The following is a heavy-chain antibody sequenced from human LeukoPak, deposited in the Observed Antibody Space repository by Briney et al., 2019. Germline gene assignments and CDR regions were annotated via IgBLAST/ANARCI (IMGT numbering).Heavy chain of an antibody. CDR1: GYTFTSYG. D-gene: IGHD1-20*01. V-gene: IGHV1-18*01. J-gene: IGHJ4*02. CDR2: ISAYNGNT. CDR3: ARDALYNWNDVEVDY. Sequence: GASVKVSCKASGYTFTSYGISWVRQAPGQGLEWMGWISAYNGNTNYAQKLQGRVTMTTDTSTSTAYMELRSLRSDDTAVYYCARDALYNWNDVEVDYWGQGTLVTVSS.